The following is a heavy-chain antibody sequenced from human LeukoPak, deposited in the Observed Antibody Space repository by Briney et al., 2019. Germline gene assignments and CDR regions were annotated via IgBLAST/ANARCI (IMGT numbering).Heavy chain of an antibody. CDR1: GFTFSSYA. V-gene: IGHV3-30-3*01. Sequence: GRSLRLSCAASGFTFSSYAMHWVRQAPGKGLEWVAVISYDGSNKYYADSVKGRFTISRDNSKNTLYLQMSSLRAEDTAVYYCARDFSSSWYFTYYGMDVWGQGTTVTVSS. CDR2: ISYDGSNK. CDR3: ARDFSSSWYFTYYGMDV. J-gene: IGHJ6*02. D-gene: IGHD6-13*01.